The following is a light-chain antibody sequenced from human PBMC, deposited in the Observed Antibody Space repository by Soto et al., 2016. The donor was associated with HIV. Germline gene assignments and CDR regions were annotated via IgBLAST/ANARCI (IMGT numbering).Light chain of an antibody. CDR1: QSLLHSNGYNY. V-gene: IGKV2-28*01. CDR2: MGS. Sequence: DIVMTQSPLSLPVTPGEPASISCRSSQSLLHSNGYNYLDWYLQKPGQSPQPLIYMGSNRASGVPDRFSGSGSGTDFTLKISRVEAEDVGIYYCMQALQNPITFGQGTRLEIK. J-gene: IGKJ5*01. CDR3: MQALQNPIT.